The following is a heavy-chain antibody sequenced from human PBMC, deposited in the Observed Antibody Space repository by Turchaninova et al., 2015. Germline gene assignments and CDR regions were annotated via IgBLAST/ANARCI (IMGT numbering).Heavy chain of an antibody. CDR1: GFTFSSYE. V-gene: IGHV3-48*03. CDR3: ARDWDSSSWSNPFYYYYGMDV. D-gene: IGHD6-13*01. CDR2: LSSSGGTI. Sequence: VESWGGLVQPGGSLRLSCAASGFTFSSYEMNWVRQAPGKGLEWVSYLSSSGGTIYYADAVKGRFTISRDNAKNSLYLQMNSLRAEDTAVYYCARDWDSSSWSNPFYYYYGMDVWGQGTTVTVSS. J-gene: IGHJ6*02.